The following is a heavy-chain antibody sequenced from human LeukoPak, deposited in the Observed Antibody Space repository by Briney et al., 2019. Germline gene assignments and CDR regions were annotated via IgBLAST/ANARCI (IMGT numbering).Heavy chain of an antibody. CDR3: ARGEVLLWFGESYYFDY. Sequence: APVKVSCKASGGTFSSYAISWVRQAPGQGLEWMGGIIPIFGTANYAQKFQGRVTITADKSTSTAYMELSSLRSEDTAVYYCARGEVLLWFGESYYFDYWGQGTLVTVSS. CDR1: GGTFSSYA. CDR2: IIPIFGTA. V-gene: IGHV1-69*06. J-gene: IGHJ4*02. D-gene: IGHD3-10*01.